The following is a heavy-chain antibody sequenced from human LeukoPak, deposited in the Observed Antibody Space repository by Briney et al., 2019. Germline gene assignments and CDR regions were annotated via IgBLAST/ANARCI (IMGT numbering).Heavy chain of an antibody. CDR2: IYSGGST. Sequence: GGSLRLSCTASGFTVSSNYMSWVRQAPGQGLEWVSVIYSGGSTYYADSVKGRFTISRDNSKNTLYLQMNSLRAEDTAVYYCARALPDSSGNYYYMDVWGKGTTVTVSS. V-gene: IGHV3-66*02. D-gene: IGHD3-22*01. J-gene: IGHJ6*03. CDR3: ARALPDSSGNYYYMDV. CDR1: GFTVSSNY.